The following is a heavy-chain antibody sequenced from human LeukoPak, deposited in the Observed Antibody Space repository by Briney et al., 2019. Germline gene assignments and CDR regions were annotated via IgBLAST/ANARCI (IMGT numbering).Heavy chain of an antibody. D-gene: IGHD3-22*01. CDR2: INPNSGGT. CDR1: GYTFTGYY. J-gene: IGHJ5*02. V-gene: IGHV1-2*02. CDR3: ARGDSYYAGSGLNWFDP. Sequence: ASVKVSCKASGYTFTGYYIHWVRQAPGQGLEWMGWINPNSGGTDYAQNFQGRVTMTRDTSISTAYMELSSLRSDDTAVYYCARGDSYYAGSGLNWFDPWGQGTLVTVSS.